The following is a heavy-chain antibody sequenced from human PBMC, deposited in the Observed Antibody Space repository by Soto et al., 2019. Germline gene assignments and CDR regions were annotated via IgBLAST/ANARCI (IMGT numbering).Heavy chain of an antibody. CDR1: GGTFSSYT. CDR3: ARANIAVAGTQFDY. J-gene: IGHJ4*02. CDR2: IIPILGIA. V-gene: IGHV1-69*02. Sequence: QVQLVQSGAEVKKPGSSVKVSCKASGGTFSSYTISWVRQAPGQGLEWMGRIIPILGIANYAQKFQGRVTITADKSTITAYMELSSLRSEDTAVYYCARANIAVAGTQFDYWGQGTLVTVSS. D-gene: IGHD6-19*01.